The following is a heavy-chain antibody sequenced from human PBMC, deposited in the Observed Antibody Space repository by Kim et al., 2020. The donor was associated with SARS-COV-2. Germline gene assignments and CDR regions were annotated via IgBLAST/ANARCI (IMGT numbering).Heavy chain of an antibody. CDR2: ISYDGSNK. Sequence: GGSLRLSCAASGFTFSSYGMHWVRQAPGKGLEWVAVISYDGSNKYYADSVKGRFTISRDNSKNTLYLQMNSLRAEDTAVYYCAKDLRAAAHYYYYYMDVWGKGTTVTVSS. CDR1: GFTFSSYG. CDR3: AKDLRAAAHYYYYYMDV. J-gene: IGHJ6*03. D-gene: IGHD6-13*01. V-gene: IGHV3-30*18.